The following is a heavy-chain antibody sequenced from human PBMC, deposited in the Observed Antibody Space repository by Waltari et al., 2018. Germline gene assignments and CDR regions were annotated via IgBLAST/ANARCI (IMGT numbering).Heavy chain of an antibody. CDR2: ISSDSNYM. D-gene: IGHD7-27*01. Sequence: EVQLLESGGGLVRPGGSLRLSCAASGLPFSTYNLNWVRQPPGKGLEGVSSISSDSNYMHYADSVKGRFTISRDNAKNSLYLQRNSLRAEDTAVYYCATGGWGFYLGYWGQGTLVTVSS. V-gene: IGHV3-21*02. CDR3: ATGGWGFYLGY. J-gene: IGHJ4*02. CDR1: GLPFSTYN.